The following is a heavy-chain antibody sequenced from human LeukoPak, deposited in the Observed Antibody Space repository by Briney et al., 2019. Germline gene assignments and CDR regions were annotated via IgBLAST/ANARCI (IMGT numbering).Heavy chain of an antibody. V-gene: IGHV1-46*01. CDR1: GYTFTSNY. CDR2: ISPSGGST. J-gene: IGHJ3*02. D-gene: IGHD3-16*02. Sequence: ASVKVSCKAFGYTFTSNYMHWVRQAPGQGPEWMGVISPSGGSTTYAQKFQGRVTLTRDMSTSTDYLELSSLRSEDTAIYYCAKDFALVGELSFGLDAFHIWGQGTMVTVSS. CDR3: AKDFALVGELSFGLDAFHI.